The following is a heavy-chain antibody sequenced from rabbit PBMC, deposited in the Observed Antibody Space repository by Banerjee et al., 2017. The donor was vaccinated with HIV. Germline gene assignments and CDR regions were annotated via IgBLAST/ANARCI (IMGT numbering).Heavy chain of an antibody. CDR3: ARAGGFEKYFNL. D-gene: IGHD1-1*01. V-gene: IGHV1S45*01. Sequence: QEQLVESGGGLVKPEGSLTLTCTASGFDFSSNAMCWVRQAPGKGLEWVACSYAGSSGSTYYASWAKGRFTISKTSSTTVTLQMTSLTAADTATYFCARAGGFEKYFNLWGQGTLVTVS. CDR1: GFDFSSNA. J-gene: IGHJ4*01. CDR2: SYAGSSGST.